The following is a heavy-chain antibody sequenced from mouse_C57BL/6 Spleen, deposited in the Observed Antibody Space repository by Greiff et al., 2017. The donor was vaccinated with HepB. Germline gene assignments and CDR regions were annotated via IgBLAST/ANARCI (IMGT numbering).Heavy chain of an antibody. CDR2: IYPGDGDT. J-gene: IGHJ4*01. Sequence: VQLQQSGPELVKPGASVKISCKASGYAFSSSWMNWVKQRPGKGLEWIGRIYPGDGDTNYNGKFKGKATLTADKSSSTAYMQLSSLTSEDSAVYFCATYYSNSLYAMDYWGQGTSVTVSS. V-gene: IGHV1-82*01. CDR1: GYAFSSSW. CDR3: ATYYSNSLYAMDY. D-gene: IGHD2-5*01.